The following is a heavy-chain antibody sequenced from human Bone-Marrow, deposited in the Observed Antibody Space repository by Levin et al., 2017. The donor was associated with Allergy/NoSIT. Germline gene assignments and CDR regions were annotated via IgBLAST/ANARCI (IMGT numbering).Heavy chain of an antibody. V-gene: IGHV3-33*08. CDR1: GFTFSSSA. CDR2: IWYDGSQK. CDR3: AVGYCSDISCYLPH. J-gene: IGHJ4*02. D-gene: IGHD2-2*01. Sequence: PGGSLRLSCAASGFTFSSSAMHWVRQAPGKGLEWVALIWYDGSQKFYADSVKGRFTISRDNSKNTLYLQINSLRAEDTAVYYCAVGYCSDISCYLPHWGQGTLVTVSS.